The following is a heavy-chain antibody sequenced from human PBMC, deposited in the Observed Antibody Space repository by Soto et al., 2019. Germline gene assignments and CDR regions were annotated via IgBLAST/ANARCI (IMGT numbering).Heavy chain of an antibody. V-gene: IGHV3-21*06. D-gene: IGHD2-15*01. J-gene: IGHJ5*01. Sequence: GESLRLSCTASGFSFSSYTMNWVRQAPGKGLQWVASITNRGTHTYSAASVKGRCTISRDNDKNSLYLQMNDLRAEDTATYYCPRAHEVAWFASWGLGTLGTVSS. CDR2: ITNRGTHT. CDR3: PRAHEVAWFAS. CDR1: GFSFSSYT.